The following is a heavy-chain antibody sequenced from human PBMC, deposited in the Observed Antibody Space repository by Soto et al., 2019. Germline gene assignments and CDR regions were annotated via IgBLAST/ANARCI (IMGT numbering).Heavy chain of an antibody. V-gene: IGHV4-59*01. CDR2: MYNTGSS. CDR1: GGYISRYC. Sequence: SETLSLTCTVSGGYISRYCWSWIRQPPGKGLEWIGHMYNTGSSVYNPSFKSRVTISVDTSKNQFSLKLNSVTAADTAVYYCARDLWGYCGTDCYPLDVWGQGTTVTAP. D-gene: IGHD2-21*02. J-gene: IGHJ6*02. CDR3: ARDLWGYCGTDCYPLDV.